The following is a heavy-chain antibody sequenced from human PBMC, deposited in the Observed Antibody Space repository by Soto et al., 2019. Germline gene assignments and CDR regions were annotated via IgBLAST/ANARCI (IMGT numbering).Heavy chain of an antibody. CDR1: GDSIISSDFY. CDR2: IFYLGSS. Sequence: LSLTCTVSGDSIISSDFYWGWVRQPPGKGLEWIGSIFYLGSSYYNPSLKSRVTMSVDTSKNQFSLRLRSVTAADTALYFCARHSLALRKNNWFDPWGQGIMVTV. J-gene: IGHJ5*02. V-gene: IGHV4-39*01. D-gene: IGHD3-3*02. CDR3: ARHSLALRKNNWFDP.